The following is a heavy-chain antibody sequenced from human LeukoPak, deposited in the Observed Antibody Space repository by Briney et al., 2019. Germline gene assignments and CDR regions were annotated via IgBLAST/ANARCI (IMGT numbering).Heavy chain of an antibody. CDR1: GFTFSSYG. V-gene: IGHV3-23*01. CDR2: MNGNGGRI. J-gene: IGHJ4*02. CDR3: VKVAPSDYYDTTGYWGDH. D-gene: IGHD3-22*01. Sequence: GGSLRLSCAASGFTFSSYGMAWVRQAPGKGLEWVSGMNGNGGRIYYADSVKGRFTISRDNSKNTPYLQMNSLRAEDTAVYYCVKVAPSDYYDTTGYWGDHWGQGTLVTVSS.